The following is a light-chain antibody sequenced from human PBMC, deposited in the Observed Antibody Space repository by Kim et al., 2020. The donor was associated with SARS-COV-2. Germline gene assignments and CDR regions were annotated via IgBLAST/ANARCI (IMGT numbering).Light chain of an antibody. J-gene: IGLJ3*02. CDR1: SNSVGNQG. CDR3: SAWDSSLSAWV. V-gene: IGLV10-54*04. CDR2: RNN. Sequence: RQTAQLTCSGNSNSVGNQGAAWLQQVQGNPPKLLSYRNNKRPSGISDRLSASRSGSTASLTITGLQPEDEADYYCSAWDSSLSAWVFGGGTQLTVL.